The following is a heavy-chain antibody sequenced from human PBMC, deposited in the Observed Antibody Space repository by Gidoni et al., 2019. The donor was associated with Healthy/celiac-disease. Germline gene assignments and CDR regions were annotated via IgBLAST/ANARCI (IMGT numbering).Heavy chain of an antibody. CDR1: GFTFSSYA. V-gene: IGHV3-30*01. CDR3: ARGGPAYYYDSSGSKPGFDI. CDR2: ISYDGSNK. J-gene: IGHJ3*02. D-gene: IGHD3-22*01. Sequence: QVQLVESGGGVVQPGRSLRLSCAASGFTFSSYAMHCVRQAPGKGLEWVAVISYDGSNKYYADSVKGRFTISRDNSKNTLYLQMNSLRAEDTAVHYCARGGPAYYYDSSGSKPGFDIWGQGTMVTVSS.